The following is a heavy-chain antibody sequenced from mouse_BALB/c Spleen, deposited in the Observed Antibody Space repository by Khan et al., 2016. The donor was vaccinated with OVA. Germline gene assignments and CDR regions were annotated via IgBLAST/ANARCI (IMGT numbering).Heavy chain of an antibody. CDR3: ARSTYRYACAY. D-gene: IGHD2-14*01. V-gene: IGHV3-8*02. CDR1: GDSITSGY. CDR2: ILYSGST. Sequence: EVQLQESGPSLVKPSQTLSLTCSVTGDSITSGYWCWIRKFPGNKLEYMGYILYSGSTYYNPSLQSRISITRHTSQNQYYLLLISVISEDTATSYCARSTYRYACAYGGQGTLVTVSA. J-gene: IGHJ3*01.